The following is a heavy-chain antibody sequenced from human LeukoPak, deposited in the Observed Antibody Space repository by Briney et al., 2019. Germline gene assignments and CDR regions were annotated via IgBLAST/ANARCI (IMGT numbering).Heavy chain of an antibody. CDR2: IIDDGHTT. CDR3: AKYGGHPLPHYYLDY. Sequence: GGSLRLSCAASGFTFSSYAMSWVRQAPGKGLEWVSLIIDDGHTTSYADSVKGRFTISRDNSKNTLFLQMNSLRAEDTAVYYCAKYGGHPLPHYYLDYWGQETQVTVSS. J-gene: IGHJ4*02. CDR1: GFTFSSYA. D-gene: IGHD3-16*01. V-gene: IGHV3-23*01.